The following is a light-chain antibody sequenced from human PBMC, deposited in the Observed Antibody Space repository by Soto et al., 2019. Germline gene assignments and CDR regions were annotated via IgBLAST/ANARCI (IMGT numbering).Light chain of an antibody. CDR1: QSVPNTY. J-gene: IGKJ1*01. V-gene: IGKV3-20*01. CDR3: QQYDKYST. Sequence: EIVLSQSPGIMSLSPGERATLSCRASQSVPNTYFAWYQQKPGQPPRLLISGASHRATGIPDRFSGSGSGTDFTLTISRLEPEDFAVYFCQQYDKYSTFGHGTKVDVK. CDR2: GAS.